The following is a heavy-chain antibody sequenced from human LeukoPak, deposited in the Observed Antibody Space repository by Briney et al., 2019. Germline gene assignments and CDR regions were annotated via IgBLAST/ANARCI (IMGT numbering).Heavy chain of an antibody. V-gene: IGHV3-21*01. CDR3: AMTFDY. J-gene: IGHJ4*02. Sequence: PGGSLRLSCAASGFTFRNYKMNWVRQAPGKGLEWVSSISSSSSDIYADSVKGRFTISRDNAKNSLYLQMNSLRAVDTGVYYCAMTFDYWGQGTLVTVSS. CDR2: ISSSSSDI. CDR1: GFTFRNYK.